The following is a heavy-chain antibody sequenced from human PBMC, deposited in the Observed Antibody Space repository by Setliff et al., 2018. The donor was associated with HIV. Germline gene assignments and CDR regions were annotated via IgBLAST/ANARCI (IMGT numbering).Heavy chain of an antibody. D-gene: IGHD3-3*01. Sequence: GGSLRLSCTASGFIFGDYSMTWVRQAPGKGLEWIGFIRNKAYAGTTEYAASVKGRFTISRDDSKNTTYLQMNSLRTEDTAIYYCTRDGAYHNFWSGYFFVYWGPGALVTVS. V-gene: IGHV3-49*04. J-gene: IGHJ4*02. CDR3: TRDGAYHNFWSGYFFVY. CDR2: IRNKAYAGTT. CDR1: GFIFGDYS.